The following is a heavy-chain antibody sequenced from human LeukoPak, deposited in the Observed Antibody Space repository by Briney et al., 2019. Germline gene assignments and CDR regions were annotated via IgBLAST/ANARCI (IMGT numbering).Heavy chain of an antibody. CDR2: IYYSGST. CDR1: GGSISSYY. CDR3: ARSRSWLYYFDY. Sequence: PSETLSLTCTVSGGSISSYYWSWIRQPPGKGLEWIGYIYYSGSTNHNPSLKSRVTISVDTSKNQFSLKLSSVTAADTAVYYCARSRSWLYYFDYWGQGTLVTVSS. V-gene: IGHV4-59*08. D-gene: IGHD6-13*01. J-gene: IGHJ4*02.